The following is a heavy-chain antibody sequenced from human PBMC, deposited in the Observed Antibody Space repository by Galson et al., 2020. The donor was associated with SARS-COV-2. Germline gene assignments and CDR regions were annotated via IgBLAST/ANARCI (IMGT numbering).Heavy chain of an antibody. Sequence: GESLKISCSASGFTFSNYAMHWVRQAPGKGLEYVSTISSYGDSTYYADSVKGRFTISRDKSRNTLFLQMSSLTVEDTAVYYCVKNEAGTGTYFDYWGQGTLVTVSS. CDR1: GFTFSNYA. V-gene: IGHV3-64D*06. CDR3: VKNEAGTGTYFDY. J-gene: IGHJ4*02. D-gene: IGHD6-13*01. CDR2: ISSYGDST.